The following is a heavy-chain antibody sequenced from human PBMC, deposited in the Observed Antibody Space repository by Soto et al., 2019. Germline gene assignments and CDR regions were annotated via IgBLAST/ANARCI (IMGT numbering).Heavy chain of an antibody. CDR3: AAFSHIHLWASRIIHPMDV. CDR1: GFTFSDHY. D-gene: IGHD5-18*01. Sequence: QVQLVESGGDLVKPGGSLRLSCAASGFTFSDHYLSWIRQTPGKGLEWVAYITSGGSFKNYTDSVKGRFVISRDNAKNSLYLQMTSLRAEDTAVYYCAAFSHIHLWASRIIHPMDVWGRGTTVTVSS. J-gene: IGHJ6*02. CDR2: ITSGGSFK. V-gene: IGHV3-11*06.